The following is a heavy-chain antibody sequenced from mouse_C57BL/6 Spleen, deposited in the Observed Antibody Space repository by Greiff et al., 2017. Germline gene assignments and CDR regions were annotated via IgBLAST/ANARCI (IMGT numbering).Heavy chain of an antibody. Sequence: EVKLMESGGGLVKPGGSLKLSCAASGFTFSSYAMSWVRQTPEKRLEWVATISNGGSYTYYPDNVKGRFTISRDNAKNNLYLQMSHLKSEDTAMYYCARDILNYYGSSYDYFDYWGQGTTLTVSS. J-gene: IGHJ2*01. CDR1: GFTFSSYA. V-gene: IGHV5-4*01. D-gene: IGHD1-1*01. CDR2: ISNGGSYT. CDR3: ARDILNYYGSSYDYFDY.